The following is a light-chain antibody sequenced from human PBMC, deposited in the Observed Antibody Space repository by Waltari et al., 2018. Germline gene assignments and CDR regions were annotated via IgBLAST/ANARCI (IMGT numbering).Light chain of an antibody. CDR3: QQSYSTPRT. Sequence: DIQMTQSPSSLSTSVGDRVTITCRASQSISNYLNWYQQKPGKAPKLLIYAASTLQSGVPSRFSGSGSGTDFTLTISSLQPEDFVTYYCQQSYSTPRTFGQGTRLTIK. V-gene: IGKV1-39*01. J-gene: IGKJ2*01. CDR1: QSISNY. CDR2: AAS.